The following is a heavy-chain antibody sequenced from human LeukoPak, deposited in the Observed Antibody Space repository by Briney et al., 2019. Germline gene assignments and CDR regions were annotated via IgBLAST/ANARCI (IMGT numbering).Heavy chain of an antibody. D-gene: IGHD3-22*01. V-gene: IGHV3-30-3*01. J-gene: IGHJ3*02. Sequence: GGSLRLSCAASGFTFSNYAMHWVRQALGKGLEWVATISYDGANTYYADSVKGRFTISRDNSENTLYLQMNSLRAEDTAVYYCAKDRGYHYDSSGYYRMDAFDIWGQGTMVTVSS. CDR1: GFTFSNYA. CDR2: ISYDGANT. CDR3: AKDRGYHYDSSGYYRMDAFDI.